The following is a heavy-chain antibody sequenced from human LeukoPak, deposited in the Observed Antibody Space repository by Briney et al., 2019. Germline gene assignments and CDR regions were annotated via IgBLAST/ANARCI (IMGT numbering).Heavy chain of an antibody. CDR1: GGSISSYY. J-gene: IGHJ5*02. V-gene: IGHV4-59*01. Sequence: SETLSLTCTVSGGSISSYYWSWIRQPPGKGLEWIGYIYYSGSTNYNPSLKSRVTISVDTSKNQFSLKLSSVTAADTAVYYCARVRQQLVLNWFDPWGQGTLVTVSS. D-gene: IGHD6-13*01. CDR2: IYYSGST. CDR3: ARVRQQLVLNWFDP.